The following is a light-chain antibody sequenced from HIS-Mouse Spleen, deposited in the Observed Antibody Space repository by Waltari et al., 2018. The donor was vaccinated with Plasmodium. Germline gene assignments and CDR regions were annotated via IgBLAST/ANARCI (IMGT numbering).Light chain of an antibody. V-gene: IGLV3-1*01. CDR3: QAWDSSTVV. J-gene: IGLJ2*01. Sequence: SYELTQPPSVSVSPGQTASITCSGDTLGDTYACWYPQKLGQSPVLVIYQDSKRPSGIPERFSGSNSGNTATLTISGTQAMDEADYYCQAWDSSTVVFGGGTKLTVL. CDR1: TLGDTY. CDR2: QDS.